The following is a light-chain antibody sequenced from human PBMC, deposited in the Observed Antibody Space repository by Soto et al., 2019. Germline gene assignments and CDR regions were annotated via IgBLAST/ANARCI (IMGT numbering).Light chain of an antibody. J-gene: IGKJ5*01. CDR1: QNINNY. Sequence: IQMAQSPSTLSASVGDRFTITCQASQNINNYLTWYQQKPRRAPKLLIYDASNLEAGVPSRSRGSGSGTDFTFTISRLQPEDIPTYYCQQYDNLPTFGQVTLPEIK. CDR2: DAS. CDR3: QQYDNLPT. V-gene: IGKV1-33*01.